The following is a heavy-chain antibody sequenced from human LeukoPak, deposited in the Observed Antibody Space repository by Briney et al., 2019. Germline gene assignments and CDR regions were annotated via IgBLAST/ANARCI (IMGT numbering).Heavy chain of an antibody. V-gene: IGHV3-23*01. Sequence: GGSLRLSCAASGFTFSSYAMSWVRQAPGKGLEWVSAISGSGGSTYCADSVKGRFTISRDNSKNSLYLQMNSLRAEDTAVYYCARSADSGYYYYGMDVWGQGTTVTVSS. CDR3: ARSADSGYYYYGMDV. CDR1: GFTFSSYA. D-gene: IGHD4-17*01. CDR2: ISGSGGST. J-gene: IGHJ6*02.